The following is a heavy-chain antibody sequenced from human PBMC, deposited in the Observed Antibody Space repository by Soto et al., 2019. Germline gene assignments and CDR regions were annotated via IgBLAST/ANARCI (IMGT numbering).Heavy chain of an antibody. D-gene: IGHD6-13*01. CDR1: SGSIRSNNW. Sequence: PSETLSLTCAVSSGSIRSNNWWSWVRQSPGKGLEWIGEIYQTGSTKYNPSLKSRVTVSVDKSQNQFSLNLSSVTAADTAVYYCARRTPYSSSSYYFDYWGQGTLVT. CDR2: IYQTGST. V-gene: IGHV4-4*02. J-gene: IGHJ4*02. CDR3: ARRTPYSSSSYYFDY.